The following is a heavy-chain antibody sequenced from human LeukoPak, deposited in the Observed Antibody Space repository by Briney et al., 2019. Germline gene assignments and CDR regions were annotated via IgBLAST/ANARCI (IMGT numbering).Heavy chain of an antibody. CDR1: GYIFTNYN. D-gene: IGHD6-19*01. Sequence: KPGESLRISCKASGYIFTNYNIGWVRQMSGKGLEWVGIMYPGDSDARYSPSFQGQVTISADKSTSTAYLQWSSLKISDTAIYYCVRPSSGWTGRLDFWGQGTLVSVSS. CDR2: MYPGDSDA. V-gene: IGHV5-51*03. J-gene: IGHJ4*02. CDR3: VRPSSGWTGRLDF.